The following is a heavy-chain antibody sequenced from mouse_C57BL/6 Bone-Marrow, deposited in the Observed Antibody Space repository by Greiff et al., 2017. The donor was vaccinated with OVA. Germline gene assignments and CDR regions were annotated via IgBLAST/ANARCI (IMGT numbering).Heavy chain of an antibody. CDR2: ISYDGSN. CDR1: GYSITSGYY. CDR3: ARGVCRYYFDY. V-gene: IGHV3-6*01. D-gene: IGHD2-10*02. J-gene: IGHJ2*01. Sequence: DVQLQESGPGLVKPSQSLSLTCSVTGYSITSGYYWNWIRQFPGNKLEWMGYISYDGSNNYNPSLKNRISITRDTSKNQFFLKLNSVTTEDTATYYCARGVCRYYFDYWGQGTTLTVSS.